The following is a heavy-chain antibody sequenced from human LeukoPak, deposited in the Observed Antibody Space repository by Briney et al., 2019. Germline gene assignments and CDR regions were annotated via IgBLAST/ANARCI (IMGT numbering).Heavy chain of an antibody. J-gene: IGHJ4*02. D-gene: IGHD1-1*01. CDR2: ISYAGSHK. CDR1: GFTFSSFA. Sequence: GSLRLSCAGSGFTFSSFAMHWVRQAPGKGLEGVAVISYAGSHKYYADSVKGRFTISRDNSKNTLYVQMNSLRTEDTAMYYRARGTGTRVAPYYFDHWGQGTLVTVSS. V-gene: IGHV3-30-3*01. CDR3: ARGTGTRVAPYYFDH.